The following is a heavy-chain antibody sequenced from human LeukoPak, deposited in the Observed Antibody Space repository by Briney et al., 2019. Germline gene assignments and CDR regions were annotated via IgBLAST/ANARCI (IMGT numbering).Heavy chain of an antibody. V-gene: IGHV4-59*01. D-gene: IGHD2-21*02. J-gene: IGHJ3*02. CDR1: GGSISSYY. Sequence: SETLSLTCTVSGGSISSYYWSWIRQPPGKGLEWIGYIYYSGSTNYNPSLKSRVTISVDTSKNQFSLKLSSVTAADTAVYYCARLAYCAGDCYTSAFDIWGQGTMVTVSS. CDR3: ARLAYCAGDCYTSAFDI. CDR2: IYYSGST.